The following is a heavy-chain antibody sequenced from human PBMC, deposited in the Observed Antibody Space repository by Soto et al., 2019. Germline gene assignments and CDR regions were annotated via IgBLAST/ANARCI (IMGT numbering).Heavy chain of an antibody. Sequence: QVQLQVSGPGLVKPSATLSLSCTVSTGSSDSFCWSWIRQPPGKGLEWIGYFFYTGSTNHNPSLKGRVTISLDMSSSQFSLSLTSVTAADTAMYYCARSRDGYNLNPIDQWGQGLLVTVSS. CDR2: FFYTGST. D-gene: IGHD5-12*01. V-gene: IGHV4-59*01. J-gene: IGHJ4*02. CDR3: ARSRDGYNLNPIDQ. CDR1: TGSSDSFC.